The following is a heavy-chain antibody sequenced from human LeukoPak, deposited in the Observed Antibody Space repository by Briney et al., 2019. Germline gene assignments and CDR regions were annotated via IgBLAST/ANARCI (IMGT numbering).Heavy chain of an antibody. CDR2: INHSEST. D-gene: IGHD2-15*01. J-gene: IGHJ4*02. CDR1: GGSIRSSYYY. Sequence: SETLSLTCTVSGGSIRSSYYYWGWIRQPPGKGLEWIGEINHSESTNYNPSLKSRVTISVDTSKNQFSLKLSSVTAADTAVYYCAREDCSGGSCYFDYWGQGTLVTVSS. CDR3: AREDCSGGSCYFDY. V-gene: IGHV4-39*07.